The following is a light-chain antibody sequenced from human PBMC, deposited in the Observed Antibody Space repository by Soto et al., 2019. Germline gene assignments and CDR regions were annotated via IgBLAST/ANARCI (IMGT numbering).Light chain of an antibody. J-gene: IGKJ2*01. CDR1: QSISRY. Sequence: DIQMTQSPSSLSASVGDRVTITCRASQSISRYLNWYQQKPGKAPKLLIYAASSLQSGVPSRFSGSGSGTDFTLTISSLQPEDSANYYCKQSYSTPRLFTFGQGTNLEI. CDR3: KQSYSTPRLFT. V-gene: IGKV1-39*01. CDR2: AAS.